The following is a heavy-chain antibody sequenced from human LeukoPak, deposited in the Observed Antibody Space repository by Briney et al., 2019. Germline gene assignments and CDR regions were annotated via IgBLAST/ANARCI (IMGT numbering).Heavy chain of an antibody. V-gene: IGHV3-53*01. CDR1: GFTVSTNY. CDR3: ARVGDHFHWYLDL. Sequence: GRSLRLSCAASGFTVSTNYMNWVRQAPGKGLEWVSILYSGSDTYYADSVEGRFIISRDSSKNTLSLQMNDLSAEDTAVYYCARVGDHFHWYLDLWGRGTLVTVSS. CDR2: LYSGSDT. D-gene: IGHD3-3*02. J-gene: IGHJ2*01.